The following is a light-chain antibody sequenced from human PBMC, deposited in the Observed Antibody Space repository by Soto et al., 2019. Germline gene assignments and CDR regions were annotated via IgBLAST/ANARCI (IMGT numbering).Light chain of an antibody. CDR1: QSLVHSDGNSY. CDR3: MQATQPYT. Sequence: DFVMTQTPLSSPVTLGQPASISCRSSQSLVHSDGNSYLSWLHQRPGQSPRLIIYMISNRFSGVPYRFSGSGAGTDFTLKISRVEPEDVEVYYCMQATQPYTFGQGTKLEIK. V-gene: IGKV2-24*01. J-gene: IGKJ2*01. CDR2: MIS.